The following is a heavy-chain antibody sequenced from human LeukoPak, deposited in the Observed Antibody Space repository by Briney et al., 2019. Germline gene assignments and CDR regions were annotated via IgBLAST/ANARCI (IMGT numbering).Heavy chain of an antibody. Sequence: GGSLRLSCAAFGFTFSNYWMNWVRQAPGKGLEWVANIKEDGSEKYYVDSVKGRFTISRDNAKKSLYLQMNSLRAEDTAVYYCARRPGGYYDSNGILEYFEYWGQGTLVTVSS. CDR2: IKEDGSEK. J-gene: IGHJ4*02. CDR1: GFTFSNYW. D-gene: IGHD3-22*01. CDR3: ARRPGGYYDSNGILEYFEY. V-gene: IGHV3-7*01.